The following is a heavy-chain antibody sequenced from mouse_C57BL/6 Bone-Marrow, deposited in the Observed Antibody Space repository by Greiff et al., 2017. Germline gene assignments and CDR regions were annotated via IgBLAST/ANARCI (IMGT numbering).Heavy chain of an antibody. CDR1: EYEFPSHD. J-gene: IGHJ2*01. Sequence: EVKLVESGGGLVQPGASLKLSCESNEYEFPSHDMSWVRKTPEKRLELVAAINSDGGSTYYPDTMERRFIISRDNTKKTLYLQMSSLRSEDTALYYCARQPPTIPHYFDYWGQGTTLTVSS. V-gene: IGHV5-2*01. CDR3: ARQPPTIPHYFDY. CDR2: INSDGGST. D-gene: IGHD2-12*01.